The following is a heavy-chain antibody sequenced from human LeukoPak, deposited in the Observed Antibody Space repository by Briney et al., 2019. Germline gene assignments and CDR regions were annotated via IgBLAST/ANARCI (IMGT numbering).Heavy chain of an antibody. Sequence: SETLSLTCTVSGDSISSHYWSWIRQPPGKGLEWIGYIYDSGSTNYNPSLKSRVTISVDTSKNQFSLKLSSVTAADTAVYYCARSQKKVVVAATVRDWFDPWGQGTLVTVSS. CDR3: ARSQKKVVVAATVRDWFDP. V-gene: IGHV4-59*11. CDR2: IYDSGST. CDR1: GDSISSHY. J-gene: IGHJ5*02. D-gene: IGHD2-15*01.